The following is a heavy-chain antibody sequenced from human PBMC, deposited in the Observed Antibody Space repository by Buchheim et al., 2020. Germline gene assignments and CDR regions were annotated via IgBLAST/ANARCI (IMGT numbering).Heavy chain of an antibody. V-gene: IGHV4-59*01. CDR2: IYYSGST. Sequence: QVQLQESGPGLVKPSETLSLTCTVSGGSISSYYWSWIRQPPGKGLEWIGYIYYSGSTNYNPSLKSRVTISVDTSKNQFSLKLSSVTTAETAVYYCARHYYYARIDYWGQGTL. CDR3: ARHYYYARIDY. D-gene: IGHD1-26*01. CDR1: GGSISSYY. J-gene: IGHJ4*02.